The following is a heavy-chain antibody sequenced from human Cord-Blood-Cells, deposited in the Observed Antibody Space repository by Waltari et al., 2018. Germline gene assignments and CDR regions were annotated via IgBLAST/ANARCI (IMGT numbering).Heavy chain of an antibody. CDR1: GGSISSSSYY. Sequence: QLQLQESGPGLVKPSETLSLTCTVSGGSISSSSYYWGWIRQPPGKGLAWIGSIYYSGGTYYNPTLKSRVTMSVDTAKNQFSLKLSSVTAADTAVYYCARSLYCGGDCYWYFDLWGRGTLVTVSS. CDR2: IYYSGGT. D-gene: IGHD2-21*01. V-gene: IGHV4-39*01. J-gene: IGHJ2*01. CDR3: ARSLYCGGDCYWYFDL.